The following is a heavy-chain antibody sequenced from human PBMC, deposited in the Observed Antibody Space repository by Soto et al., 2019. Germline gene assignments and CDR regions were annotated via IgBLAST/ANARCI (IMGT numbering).Heavy chain of an antibody. D-gene: IGHD1-26*01. CDR1: GFSFSSYA. V-gene: IGHV3-23*01. J-gene: IGHJ4*02. Sequence: EVQLLESGGSLVQPGGSLRLSYAASGFSFSSYAMSWVSQAPVNGVEWVSAISGSGGSTYYADSVKGRFTISRDNSKNTLYLQMNSRRSEDTAVYYCANRGSYLLGSYFDYWGQGTLVTVSS. CDR3: ANRGSYLLGSYFDY. CDR2: ISGSGGST.